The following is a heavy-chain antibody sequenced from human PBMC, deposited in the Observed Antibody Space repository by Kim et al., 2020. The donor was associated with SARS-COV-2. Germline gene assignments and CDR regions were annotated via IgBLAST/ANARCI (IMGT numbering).Heavy chain of an antibody. D-gene: IGHD3-3*01. CDR1: GYTFTSYA. CDR2: INTNTGNP. J-gene: IGHJ3*02. V-gene: IGHV7-4-1*02. CDR3: ARDFWRGPWRDYAFDI. Sequence: ASVKVSCKASGYTFTSYAMNWVRQAPGQGLEWMGWINTNTGNPTYAQGFTGRCVFYLDTSVSTAYLPTSSLKAGDTAVYYCARDFWRGPWRDYAFDIWGQGTMVTVSS.